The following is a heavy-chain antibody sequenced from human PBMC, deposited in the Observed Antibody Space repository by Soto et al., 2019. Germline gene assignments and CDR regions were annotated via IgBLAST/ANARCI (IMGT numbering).Heavy chain of an antibody. CDR2: IIPILGIA. V-gene: IGHV1-69*04. CDR1: GGTFSSYT. D-gene: IGHD2-15*01. Sequence: ASVKVSCKASGGTFSSYTISWVRQAPGQGLEWMGRIIPILGIANYAQKFQGRVTITADKSTSTAYMELSSLRSEDTAVYYCARDPGYCSGGSCYSAHWFDPWGQGTLVTVS. J-gene: IGHJ5*02. CDR3: ARDPGYCSGGSCYSAHWFDP.